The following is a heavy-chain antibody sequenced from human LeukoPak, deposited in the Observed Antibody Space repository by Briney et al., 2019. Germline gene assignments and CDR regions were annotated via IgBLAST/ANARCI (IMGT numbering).Heavy chain of an antibody. CDR2: ISSSSGDT. D-gene: IGHD5-24*01. CDR1: GFTFNSYA. CDR3: ARVAWPDAFDI. V-gene: IGHV3-23*01. Sequence: GGSLRLSCAASGFTFNSYAMGWVRQAPGKGLEWVSTISSSSGDTYYADSVKGRLTVSRDNSKNTLYLQMNGLRAEDTAVYYCARVAWPDAFDIWGQGTMVTVSS. J-gene: IGHJ3*02.